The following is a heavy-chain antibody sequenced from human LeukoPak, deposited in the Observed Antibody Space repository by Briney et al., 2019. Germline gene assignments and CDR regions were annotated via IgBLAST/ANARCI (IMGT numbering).Heavy chain of an antibody. V-gene: IGHV3-21*01. CDR1: AFTFRSYN. J-gene: IGHJ6*02. Sequence: GGSLRLSCAASAFTFRSYNMKWVRQAPGKGLEWGSSISSSSSYIYYADSVKGGFIISRDNAKNSLYLQINSLRAEDTAVYYCARDSEWLAPGGMDVWGQGTTVTVSS. CDR3: ARDSEWLAPGGMDV. CDR2: ISSSSSYI. D-gene: IGHD6-19*01.